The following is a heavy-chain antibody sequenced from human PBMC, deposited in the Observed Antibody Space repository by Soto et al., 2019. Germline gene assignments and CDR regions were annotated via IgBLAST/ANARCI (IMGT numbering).Heavy chain of an antibody. Sequence: GGSLRLSCAASGFTFSSYAMSWVRQAPGKGLEWVSAISGSGGSTYYADSVKGRFTISRDNSKNTLYLQMNSLRAEDTAVYYCAKYGEDYGDYSIYYYYYMDVWGKGTTVTVSS. CDR1: GFTFSSYA. CDR2: ISGSGGST. V-gene: IGHV3-23*01. CDR3: AKYGEDYGDYSIYYYYYMDV. J-gene: IGHJ6*03. D-gene: IGHD4-17*01.